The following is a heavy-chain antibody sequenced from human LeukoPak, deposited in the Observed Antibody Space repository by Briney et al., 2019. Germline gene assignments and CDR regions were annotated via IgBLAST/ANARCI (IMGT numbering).Heavy chain of an antibody. D-gene: IGHD3-10*01. J-gene: IGHJ3*02. Sequence: GGSLRLSCAASGFTFSSYSMNWVRQAPGKGLEWVSYISSSSSTIYYADSVKGRFTISRDNAKNSLYLQMNSLRAEDTAVYYCAKDLPLGYGSGSYDAFDTWGQGTMVTVSS. V-gene: IGHV3-48*01. CDR2: ISSSSSTI. CDR1: GFTFSSYS. CDR3: AKDLPLGYGSGSYDAFDT.